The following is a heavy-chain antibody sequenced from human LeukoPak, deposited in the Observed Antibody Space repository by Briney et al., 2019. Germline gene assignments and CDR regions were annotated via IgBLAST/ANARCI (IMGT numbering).Heavy chain of an antibody. J-gene: IGHJ4*02. D-gene: IGHD6-19*01. CDR3: ARENLVLQRDGSGWYPLGFDY. CDR1: GFTFSSYS. CDR2: ISSSSSSTI. V-gene: IGHV3-48*01. Sequence: PGGSLRLSCAASGFTFSSYSMNLVRQAPGKGLEWVSYISSSSSSTIYYADSVKGRFTISRDNAKNSLYLQMNSLRAEDTAVYYCARENLVLQRDGSGWYPLGFDYWGQGTLVTVSS.